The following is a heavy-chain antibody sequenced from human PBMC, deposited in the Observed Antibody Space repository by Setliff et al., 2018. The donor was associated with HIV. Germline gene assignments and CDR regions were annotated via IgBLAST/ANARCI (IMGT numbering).Heavy chain of an antibody. Sequence: SETLSLTCTVSGYSISSHYWSWIRQPPGKEMEWIGYIFSSGSTTYNPSLKSRVTISIDTSKNQFSLKVSSVTAADTAVYYCARGWEWGAPLDYWGQGTLVTVSS. J-gene: IGHJ4*02. V-gene: IGHV4-59*11. CDR3: ARGWEWGAPLDY. CDR2: IFSSGST. CDR1: GYSISSHY. D-gene: IGHD1-26*01.